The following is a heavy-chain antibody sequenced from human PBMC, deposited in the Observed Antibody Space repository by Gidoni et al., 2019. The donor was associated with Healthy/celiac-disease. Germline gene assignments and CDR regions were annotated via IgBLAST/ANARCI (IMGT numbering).Heavy chain of an antibody. CDR3: ARESYYGSGTLGDFDY. CDR2: IIPIFGTA. D-gene: IGHD3-10*01. Sequence: QVQLVQSGAEVKKPGSSVKVSCKASGGTFSSYAISWVRQAPGQGLEWMGGIIPIFGTANYAQKFQGRVTITADESTSTAYMELSSLRSEDTAVYYCARESYYGSGTLGDFDYWGQGTLVTVSS. CDR1: GGTFSSYA. V-gene: IGHV1-69*01. J-gene: IGHJ4*02.